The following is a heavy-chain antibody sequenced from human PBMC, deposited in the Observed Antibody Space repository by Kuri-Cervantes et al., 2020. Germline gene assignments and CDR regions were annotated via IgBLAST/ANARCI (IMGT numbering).Heavy chain of an antibody. CDR1: GFTFSIYS. J-gene: IGHJ4*02. D-gene: IGHD6-19*01. CDR3: ARDRRTYSSGWWGFDY. CDR2: ISSSGSTI. V-gene: IGHV3-21*04. Sequence: LSLTCAASGFTFSIYSMNWVRQAPGKGLEWVSSISSSGSTIYYADSVKGRFTISRDNAKNSLYLQMNSLRTEDAAFYYCARDRRTYSSGWWGFDYWGQGTLVTVSS.